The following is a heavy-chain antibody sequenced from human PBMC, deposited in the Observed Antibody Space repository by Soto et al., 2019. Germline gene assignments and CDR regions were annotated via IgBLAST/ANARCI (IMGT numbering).Heavy chain of an antibody. CDR1: GFMFSSYG. CDR2: IIAGTGST. J-gene: IGHJ6*02. CDR3: AKEVGRYCTDGVCYGYYYYGMDV. Sequence: GGSLRLSCAASGFMFSSYGMNWVRQAPGKGLEWVSGIIAGTGSTYHADSVKGRFTISRDMSKSMIYLQMNSLRAEDTAVYYCAKEVGRYCTDGVCYGYYYYGMDVWGQGTTVTVSS. D-gene: IGHD2-8*01. V-gene: IGHV3-23*01.